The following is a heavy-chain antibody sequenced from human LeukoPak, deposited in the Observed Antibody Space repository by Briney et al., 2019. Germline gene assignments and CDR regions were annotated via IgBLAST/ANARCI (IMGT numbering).Heavy chain of an antibody. J-gene: IGHJ4*02. Sequence: KSGGSLRRSCAASGFTFSRYSMNLVRQAPGKGLEWVSSISTVSRYIYYADSVKGRFTISRDNAKSLLYLQMNNLRAEDKAVYYCARVIEDSGSYFCDYWGQGTLVTVSS. CDR1: GFTFSRYS. CDR2: ISTVSRYI. V-gene: IGHV3-21*06. D-gene: IGHD1-26*01. CDR3: ARVIEDSGSYFCDY.